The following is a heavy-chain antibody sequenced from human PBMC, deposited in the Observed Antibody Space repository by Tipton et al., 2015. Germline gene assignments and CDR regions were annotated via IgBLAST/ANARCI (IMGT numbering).Heavy chain of an antibody. J-gene: IGHJ4*02. CDR3: ACQDYDSLTRDYQTVDY. V-gene: IGHV4-39*01. D-gene: IGHD3-9*01. Sequence: TLSLTCTVSGGSISSSSYYWAWIRQPPGKGLEWIGSLYFSGSTYYNPSLRSRVAMSMDTSKNQFSLKLTSVTAADTAVYYCACQDYDSLTRDYQTVDYWGQGTLVTVSS. CDR1: GGSISSSSYY. CDR2: LYFSGST.